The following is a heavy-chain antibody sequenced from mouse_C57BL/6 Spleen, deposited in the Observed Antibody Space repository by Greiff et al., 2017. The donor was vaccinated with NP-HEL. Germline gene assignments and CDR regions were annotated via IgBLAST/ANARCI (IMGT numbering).Heavy chain of an antibody. J-gene: IGHJ2*01. CDR3: ARKALNWDY. CDR2: IDPSDSYT. D-gene: IGHD4-1*01. V-gene: IGHV1-50*01. Sequence: QVQLQQSGAELVKPGASVKLSCKASGYTFTSYWMQWVKQRPGQGLEWIGEIDPSDSYTNYNQKFKGKATLTVDTSSSTAYMQLSSLTSEDSAVYYCARKALNWDYWGQGTTLTVSS. CDR1: GYTFTSYW.